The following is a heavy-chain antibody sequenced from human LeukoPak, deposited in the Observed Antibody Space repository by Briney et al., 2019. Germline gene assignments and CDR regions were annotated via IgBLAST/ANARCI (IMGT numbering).Heavy chain of an antibody. D-gene: IGHD3-3*01. CDR2: ISGSGDST. CDR1: GFTFRSYA. CDR3: ATRGLRVVIVDY. V-gene: IGHV3-23*01. J-gene: IGHJ4*02. Sequence: HPGGSPRLSCAVSGFTFRSYAMSWVRQAPGKGLEWVSSISGSGDSTYYADSVKGRFTISRDNSKNTLYLQMNSLRAEDTAIYYCATRGLRVVIVDYWGQGTLVTVSS.